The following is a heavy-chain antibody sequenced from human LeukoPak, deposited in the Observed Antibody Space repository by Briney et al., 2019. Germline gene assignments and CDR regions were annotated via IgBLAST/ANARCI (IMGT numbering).Heavy chain of an antibody. J-gene: IGHJ5*02. CDR2: IYYSGST. CDR3: ARTYSNPNRFDP. Sequence: SETLSLTCTVSGGSISSYYWSWIRQPPGKGLEWIGYIYYSGSTNYNPSLKSRVTISVDTSKNQFSLKVYSVTAADTAVYYCARTYSNPNRFDPWGQGTLVTVSS. CDR1: GGSISSYY. D-gene: IGHD4-11*01. V-gene: IGHV4-59*08.